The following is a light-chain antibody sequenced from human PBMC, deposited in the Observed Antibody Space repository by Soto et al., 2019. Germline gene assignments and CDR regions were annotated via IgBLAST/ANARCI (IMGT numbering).Light chain of an antibody. V-gene: IGLV1-44*01. CDR3: AAWDDSLSGPV. CDR2: GNN. CDR1: SSNIGRNP. Sequence: QSVLTQPPSASGTPGQRVTISCSGSSSNIGRNPVNWYQQFPGTAPKLLIYGNNQRPSGVPDRFYGSKSGTSASLAISGLQSEDEADYYCAAWDDSLSGPVFGGGTKLTVL. J-gene: IGLJ3*02.